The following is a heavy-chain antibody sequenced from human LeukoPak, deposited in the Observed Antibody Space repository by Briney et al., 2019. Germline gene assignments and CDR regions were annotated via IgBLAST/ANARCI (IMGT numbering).Heavy chain of an antibody. CDR1: GFTFSSYA. Sequence: GGSLRLSCAASGFTFSSYAMHWVRQAPGKGLEWVAVISYDGSNKYYADSVKGRFTIFRDNSKNTLYLQMNSLRAEDTAVYYCARGRAGLDYWGQGTLVTVSS. CDR3: ARGRAGLDY. J-gene: IGHJ4*02. V-gene: IGHV3-30-3*01. CDR2: ISYDGSNK.